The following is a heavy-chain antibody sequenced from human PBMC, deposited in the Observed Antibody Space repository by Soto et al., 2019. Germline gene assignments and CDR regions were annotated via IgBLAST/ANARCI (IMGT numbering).Heavy chain of an antibody. Sequence: PGGSLRLSCAASGFTFSSYSMNWVRQAPGKGLEWVSSISSSSSYIYYADSVKGRFTISRDNAKNSLYLQMNSLRAEDTAVYYCARGQRVYCSGGSCYWDWFDPWGQGTLVTVSS. CDR1: GFTFSSYS. CDR2: ISSSSSYI. CDR3: ARGQRVYCSGGSCYWDWFDP. J-gene: IGHJ5*02. D-gene: IGHD2-15*01. V-gene: IGHV3-21*01.